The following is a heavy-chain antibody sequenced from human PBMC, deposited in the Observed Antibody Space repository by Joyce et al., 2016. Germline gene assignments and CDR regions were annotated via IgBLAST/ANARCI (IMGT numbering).Heavy chain of an antibody. Sequence: EVKVLESGGGLVQPGGSLRLSCAASAFTFSNSAVNWVRQAPGTGLGWVSGVSSSSDEIFYADSVKGRFTMSRDKSKNTVSLQMNSLRAGDTAIYYCAARSGSGTYFWGQGTPVTVS. CDR1: AFTFSNSA. CDR2: VSSSSDEI. D-gene: IGHD3-10*01. J-gene: IGHJ4*02. CDR3: AARSGSGTYF. V-gene: IGHV3-23*01.